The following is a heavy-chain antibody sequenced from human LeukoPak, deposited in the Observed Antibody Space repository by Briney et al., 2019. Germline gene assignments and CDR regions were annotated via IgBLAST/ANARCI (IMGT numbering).Heavy chain of an antibody. CDR3: TTDILDYCDTSSCHKGNS. D-gene: IGHD2-2*02. Sequence: GASVRVSWKVSGYTLTDLSMHWVRQAPGKGLEWMGGVEPEDGKAIYAQRFQGRVTMTEDTSTDTAYMELSSLSSEDTAVYYCTTDILDYCDTSSCHKGNSWGQGTLVTVSS. V-gene: IGHV1-24*01. CDR2: VEPEDGKA. CDR1: GYTLTDLS. J-gene: IGHJ4*02.